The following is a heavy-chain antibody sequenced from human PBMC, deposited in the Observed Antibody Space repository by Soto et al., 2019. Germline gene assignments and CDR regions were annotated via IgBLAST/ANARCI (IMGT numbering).Heavy chain of an antibody. CDR1: GFTFSSYA. CDR3: AKDSHGSSWYLKYFQH. J-gene: IGHJ1*01. D-gene: IGHD6-13*01. Sequence: GGSLILSFAASGFTFSSYAMSLVRQAPGKRLEWVTAISGSGGSTYYADSVKGRFTISRDNYNNTLYLQMNSQRAEDTAVYYCAKDSHGSSWYLKYFQHWGQGTLVTVSS. V-gene: IGHV3-23*01. CDR2: ISGSGGST.